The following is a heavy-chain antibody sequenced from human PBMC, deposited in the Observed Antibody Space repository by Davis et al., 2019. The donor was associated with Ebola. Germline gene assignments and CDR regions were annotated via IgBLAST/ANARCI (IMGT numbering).Heavy chain of an antibody. J-gene: IGHJ5*02. D-gene: IGHD2-2*02. Sequence: PGGSLRLSCTASGFTFGDYAISWFRQAPGKGPAWVGFIRSKAYGGTTEYAASVKGRFTISRDDSKSIAYLQMNSLKTEDTAVYYCARVVGCSSTSCYTLNWFDPWGQGTLVTVSS. CDR3: ARVVGCSSTSCYTLNWFDP. CDR1: GFTFGDYA. CDR2: IRSKAYGGTT. V-gene: IGHV3-49*03.